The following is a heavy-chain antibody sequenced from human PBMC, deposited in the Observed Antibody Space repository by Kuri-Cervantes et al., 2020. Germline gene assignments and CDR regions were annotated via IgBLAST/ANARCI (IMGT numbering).Heavy chain of an antibody. Sequence: GESLKISCAAPGFTFSSYGMHWVRQAPGKGLEWVAVISYDGSNKYYADSVKGRFTISRDNSKNTLYLQMNSLRAEDTAVYYCAKDQGYYDSSGYFDYWGQGTLVTVSS. CDR2: ISYDGSNK. J-gene: IGHJ4*02. V-gene: IGHV3-30*18. D-gene: IGHD3-22*01. CDR1: GFTFSSYG. CDR3: AKDQGYYDSSGYFDY.